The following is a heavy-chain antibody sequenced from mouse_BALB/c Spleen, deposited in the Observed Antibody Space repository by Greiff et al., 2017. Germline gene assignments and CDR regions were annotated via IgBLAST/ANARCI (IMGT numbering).Heavy chain of an antibody. V-gene: IGHV14-3*02. J-gene: IGHJ3*01. CDR3: ARGGYYGGFFAY. Sequence: VQLQQSGAELVKPGASVKLSCTASGFNIKDTYMHWVKQRPEQGLEWIGRIDPANGNTKYDPKFQGKATITADTSSNTAYLQLSSLTSEDTAVYYCARGGYYGGFFAYWGQGTLVTVSA. CDR2: IDPANGNT. CDR1: GFNIKDTY. D-gene: IGHD1-1*01.